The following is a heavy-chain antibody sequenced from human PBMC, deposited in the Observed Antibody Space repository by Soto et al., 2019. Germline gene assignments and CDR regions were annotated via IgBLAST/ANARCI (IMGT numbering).Heavy chain of an antibody. CDR1: GGTFSSYA. CDR2: IIPIFGTA. D-gene: IGHD1-26*01. J-gene: IGHJ3*02. CDR3: ASRGSSRMYDAFDI. V-gene: IGHV1-69*01. Sequence: QVQLVQSGAEVKKPGSSVKVSCKASGGTFSSYAISWVRQAPGQGLEWMGGIIPIFGTANYAQKFQGRVTVTADESTSTAYMELSSLRSEDTAVYYCASRGSSRMYDAFDIWGQGTMVTVSS.